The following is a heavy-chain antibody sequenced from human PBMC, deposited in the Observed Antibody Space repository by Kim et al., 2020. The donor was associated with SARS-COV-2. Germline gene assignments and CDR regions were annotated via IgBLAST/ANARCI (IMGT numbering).Heavy chain of an antibody. D-gene: IGHD2-15*01. Sequence: NPSLKSRGAITVDTSKNQFSLKLSSVTAADTAVYYCARQGVVVADYSFDYWGQGTLVTVSS. CDR3: ARQGVVVADYSFDY. J-gene: IGHJ4*02. V-gene: IGHV4-39*01.